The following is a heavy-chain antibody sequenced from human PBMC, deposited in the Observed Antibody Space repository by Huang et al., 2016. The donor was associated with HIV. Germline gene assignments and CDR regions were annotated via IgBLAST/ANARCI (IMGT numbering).Heavy chain of an antibody. Sequence: VESGGRSVQPGGSIKLSCVGSTFTFGAYWMRWVRQPPGKGLGWVAKIKQDESEKYYVDSVKGRFNISRDNARKVLFLEMDDLRVEDTAIYFCATKTAGMDIWGQGTTVTVSS. CDR2: IKQDESEK. D-gene: IGHD1-7*01. CDR1: TFTFGAYW. V-gene: IGHV3-7*01. J-gene: IGHJ6*02. CDR3: ATKTAGMDI.